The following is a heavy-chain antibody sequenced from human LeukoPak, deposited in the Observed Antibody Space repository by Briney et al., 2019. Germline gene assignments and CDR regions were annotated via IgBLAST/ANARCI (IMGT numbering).Heavy chain of an antibody. Sequence: GGSLRLSCAASTFSFSNYEMNWVRQAPGQGLEWVSYISPTGYTIYYADSVKGRFTISRDSAKNSLYLQMSSLRAEDTAVYYCARVGYHGLGSFDYWGQGTLVTVSS. CDR1: TFSFSNYE. CDR2: ISPTGYTI. CDR3: ARVGYHGLGSFDY. V-gene: IGHV3-48*03. D-gene: IGHD3-10*01. J-gene: IGHJ4*02.